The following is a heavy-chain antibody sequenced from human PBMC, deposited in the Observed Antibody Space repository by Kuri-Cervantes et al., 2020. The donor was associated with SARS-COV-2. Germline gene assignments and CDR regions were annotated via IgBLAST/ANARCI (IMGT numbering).Heavy chain of an antibody. Sequence: ASVKVFCKASAYTSTSYDINWVRQATGQGLEWRGWMNPNSSNTGYAQKFQGRVTMTRNTSISTAYMKLSSLRSEDTAVYYCVKWGARITNSGVVIANWFDPWGQGTLVTVSS. D-gene: IGHD3-3*01. V-gene: IGHV1-8*01. CDR2: MNPNSSNT. CDR1: AYTSTSYD. CDR3: VKWGARITNSGVVIANWFDP. J-gene: IGHJ5*01.